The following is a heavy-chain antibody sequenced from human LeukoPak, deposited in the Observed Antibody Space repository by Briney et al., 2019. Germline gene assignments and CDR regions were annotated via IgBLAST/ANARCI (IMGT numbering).Heavy chain of an antibody. CDR2: IKQDGSEK. CDR1: GFTFSRYW. J-gene: IGHJ4*02. Sequence: GGSLRLSCAASGFTFSRYWMSWVRQAPGKGLEWVANIKQDGSEKYYVDSVKGRFIISRDNAKNSLSLQMNSLRAEDTAVYYCARVIAARPSDYWGQGSLVTVSS. CDR3: ARVIAARPSDY. D-gene: IGHD6-13*01. V-gene: IGHV3-7*04.